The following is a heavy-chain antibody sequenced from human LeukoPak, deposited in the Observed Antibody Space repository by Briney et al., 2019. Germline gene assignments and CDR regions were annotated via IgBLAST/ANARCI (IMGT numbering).Heavy chain of an antibody. CDR3: AKVKYYYYYMDV. CDR2: ISSSSSYM. V-gene: IGHV3-21*04. CDR1: GFTFNTYS. Sequence: GGSLRLSCAASGFTFNTYSMNWVRQAPGKGLECVSCISSSSSYMYYADSVRGRFTISRDNSKNTLYLQMNSLRAEDTAVYYCAKVKYYYYYMDVWGKGTTVTISS. J-gene: IGHJ6*03.